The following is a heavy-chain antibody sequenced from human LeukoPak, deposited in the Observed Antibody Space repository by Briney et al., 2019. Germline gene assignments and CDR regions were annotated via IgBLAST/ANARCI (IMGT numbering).Heavy chain of an antibody. CDR3: AREDGTY. J-gene: IGHJ4*02. CDR1: GFTFSSYE. CDR2: ISSSGSTK. Sequence: GSLRLSCAASGFTFSSYEMNWVRQAPGKGLEWVSYISSSGSTKYYADSVKGRFIISRDNAKNSLYLQMNSLRAEDTAVYYCAREDGTYWGQGTLVTVSS. D-gene: IGHD6-6*01. V-gene: IGHV3-48*03.